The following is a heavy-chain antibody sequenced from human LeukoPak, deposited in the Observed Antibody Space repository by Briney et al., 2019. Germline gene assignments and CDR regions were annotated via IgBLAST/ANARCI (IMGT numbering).Heavy chain of an antibody. V-gene: IGHV7-4-1*02. D-gene: IGHD5-18*01. J-gene: IGHJ4*02. Sequence: ASVKVSCKASGYTFSRYAINWMRQAPGQGLEWMGWINTNTGNPTYAQGFTGRFVFSLDTSVSTAYLQISSLKAEDTAVYYCARERADTAMVMGYWGQGTLVTVSS. CDR1: GYTFSRYA. CDR3: ARERADTAMVMGY. CDR2: INTNTGNP.